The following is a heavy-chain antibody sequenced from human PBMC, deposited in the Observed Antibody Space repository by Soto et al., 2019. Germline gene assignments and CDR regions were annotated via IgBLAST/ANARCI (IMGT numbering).Heavy chain of an antibody. CDR3: TRLDAPGDRALDI. V-gene: IGHV3-73*01. CDR1: GFSISGSA. Sequence: EVQLVESGGDLVQPGGSLKLSCAASGFSISGSAIHCVRQASGKGLEWVARIRDKTNGYATGYAASVQGRFTISRDDSKNTAFLQMNSLKTEDTAVYYCTRLDAPGDRALDIWGQGTMVTVSS. J-gene: IGHJ3*02. CDR2: IRDKTNGYAT.